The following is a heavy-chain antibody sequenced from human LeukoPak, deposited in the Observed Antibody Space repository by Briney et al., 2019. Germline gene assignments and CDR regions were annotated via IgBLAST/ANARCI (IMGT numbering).Heavy chain of an antibody. V-gene: IGHV3-23*01. Sequence: GRSLRLSCAASGFTFATYGMSWVRQAPGKGLEWVSVVGDSADTTHYADSVKGRFFISRDNSKNTVHLQMNSLRAEDTAVYYCAKDSFTVVRGVGSDDGFAVWGQGTMVTVSS. CDR1: GFTFATYG. CDR3: AKDSFTVVRGVGSDDGFAV. D-gene: IGHD3-10*01. J-gene: IGHJ3*01. CDR2: VGDSADTT.